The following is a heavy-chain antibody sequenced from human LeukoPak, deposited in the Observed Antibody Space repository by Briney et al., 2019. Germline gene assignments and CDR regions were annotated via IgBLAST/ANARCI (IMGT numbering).Heavy chain of an antibody. CDR2: IIPIFGTA. V-gene: IGHV1-69*05. CDR3: ARNYYDSSGQPLLDY. Sequence: GASVKVSCKASGGTFSSYAISWVRQAPGQGLEWMGRIIPIFGTANYAQKFQGRVTITTDESTSTAYMELSSLRSEDTAVYYCARNYYDSSGQPLLDYWGQGTLVTVSS. D-gene: IGHD3-22*01. CDR1: GGTFSSYA. J-gene: IGHJ4*02.